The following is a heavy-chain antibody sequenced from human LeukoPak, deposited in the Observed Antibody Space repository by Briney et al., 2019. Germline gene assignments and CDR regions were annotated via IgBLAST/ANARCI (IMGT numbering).Heavy chain of an antibody. J-gene: IGHJ4*02. CDR1: GGSISGYY. Sequence: SETLSLTCTVSGGSISGYYWSWIRQAPGEGLEWIGYISYTGSTSYNPPLRSRVTISLNTPENQFSLRLTSVTAADTAVYYCARAVTGTSLVDFWGQGTLVAVSS. D-gene: IGHD6-19*01. CDR2: ISYTGST. CDR3: ARAVTGTSLVDF. V-gene: IGHV4-59*08.